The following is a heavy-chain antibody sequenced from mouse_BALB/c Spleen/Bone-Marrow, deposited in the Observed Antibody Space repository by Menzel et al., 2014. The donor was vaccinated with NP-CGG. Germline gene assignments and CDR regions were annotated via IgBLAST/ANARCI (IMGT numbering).Heavy chain of an antibody. J-gene: IGHJ2*01. CDR3: ARQTYYDCDGYFXX. CDR2: ISSGGSYT. V-gene: IGHV5-6*01. Sequence: VQLKESGGDLVKPGGSLKLSCXXXGFXFXXYXXSXXXQTPXXRLXCVATISSGGSYTYYPDSVKGRFTISRANAKHTLYLQMSSXXSEXXXXXXCARQTYYDCDGYFXXXXQGTXXXVSS. CDR1: GFXFXXYX. D-gene: IGHD2-4*01.